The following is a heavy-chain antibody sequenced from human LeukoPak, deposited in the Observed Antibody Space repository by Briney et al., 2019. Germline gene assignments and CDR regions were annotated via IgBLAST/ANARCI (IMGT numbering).Heavy chain of an antibody. Sequence: GGSLRLSCAVSGFTFRTYWMHWVRQVPGEGLVWVSRINEDGSITNYADSVKGRFTISRDNSKNTLYLQMNSLRAEDTAVYYCASLPERGGATHYWGQGTLVTVSS. CDR2: INEDGSIT. CDR1: GFTFRTYW. J-gene: IGHJ4*02. V-gene: IGHV3-74*01. D-gene: IGHD1-26*01. CDR3: ASLPERGGATHY.